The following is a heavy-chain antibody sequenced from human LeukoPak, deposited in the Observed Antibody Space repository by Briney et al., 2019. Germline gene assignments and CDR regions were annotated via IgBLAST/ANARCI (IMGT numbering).Heavy chain of an antibody. J-gene: IGHJ4*02. CDR3: ARGVKTIDQ. CDR2: IWYDGSNK. CDR1: GFTFSSYG. Sequence: GGSLRLSCAASGFTFSSYGMHWVRQAPGKGLEWVAVIWYDGSNKYYADSVKGRFTISRDNSKNTLYLQMSSLRAEDTAVYYCARGVKTIDQLGQGTLVTVSS. V-gene: IGHV3-33*01. D-gene: IGHD3-10*01.